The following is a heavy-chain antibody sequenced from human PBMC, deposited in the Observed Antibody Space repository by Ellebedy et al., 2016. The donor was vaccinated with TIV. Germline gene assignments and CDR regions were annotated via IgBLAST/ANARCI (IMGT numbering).Heavy chain of an antibody. Sequence: GGSLRLSCTASGFTFGDYAMSWFRQAPGKGLEWVGFIRSKAYGGTTEYAASVKGRFTISRDDSKSIAYLQMNSLKTEDTAVYYCTSEVSSGWTRGDYWGQGTLVTVSS. CDR3: TSEVSSGWTRGDY. CDR1: GFTFGDYA. J-gene: IGHJ4*02. D-gene: IGHD6-19*01. CDR2: IRSKAYGGTT. V-gene: IGHV3-49*03.